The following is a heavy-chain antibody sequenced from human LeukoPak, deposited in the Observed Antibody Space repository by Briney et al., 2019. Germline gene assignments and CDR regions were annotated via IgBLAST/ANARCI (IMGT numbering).Heavy chain of an antibody. J-gene: IGHJ4*02. V-gene: IGHV4-30-4*07. D-gene: IGHD5-12*01. CDR1: GGSISSGGYS. Sequence: SETLSLTCAVSGGSISSGGYSWSWIRQPPGKGLEWIGYIHYSDTHYNPSLRSRVTILVDTSKNQFSLKLSSVTAADTAVYYCASHSGGYAYWGQGTLVTVSS. CDR3: ASHSGGYAY. CDR2: IHYSDT.